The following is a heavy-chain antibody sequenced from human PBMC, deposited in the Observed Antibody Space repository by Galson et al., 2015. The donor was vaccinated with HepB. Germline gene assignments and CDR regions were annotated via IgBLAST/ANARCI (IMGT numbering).Heavy chain of an antibody. Sequence: SLRLSCAASGFTFSSYSMNWVRQAPGKGLEWVSSISSSSSYIYYADSVKGRFTISRDNAKNSLYLQMNSLRAEDTAVYYCARFRGGTVTTSGGGMDVWGQGTTVTVSS. D-gene: IGHD4-17*01. V-gene: IGHV3-21*01. J-gene: IGHJ6*02. CDR1: GFTFSSYS. CDR3: ARFRGGTVTTSGGGMDV. CDR2: ISSSSSYI.